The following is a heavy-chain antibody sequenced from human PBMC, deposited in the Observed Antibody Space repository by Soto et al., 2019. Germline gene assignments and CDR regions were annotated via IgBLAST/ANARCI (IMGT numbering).Heavy chain of an antibody. J-gene: IGHJ4*02. CDR2: IYYSGST. D-gene: IGHD4-17*01. Sequence: SETLSLTCTVSGGSISSGGYYWSWIRQHPGKGLEWIGYIYYSGSTYYNPSLKSRVTISVDTSKNQFSLKLSSVTAAEPAVYYCARGPYGDYVDYWGQGTLVTVSS. V-gene: IGHV4-31*03. CDR1: GGSISSGGYY. CDR3: ARGPYGDYVDY.